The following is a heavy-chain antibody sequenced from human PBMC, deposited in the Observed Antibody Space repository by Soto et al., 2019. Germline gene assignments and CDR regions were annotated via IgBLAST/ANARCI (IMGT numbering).Heavy chain of an antibody. CDR2: IDPSDSYT. D-gene: IGHD2-15*01. CDR1: GYSFTSYW. Sequence: WEPLKISWNGSGYSFTSYWISLVRQMPRKGLEWMGRIDPSDSYTNYSPSFQGHVTISADKSISTAYLQWSSMKASDTAMYYCASFYCSGGSCHSYYSYGMDVWGQGTTVTVSS. CDR3: ASFYCSGGSCHSYYSYGMDV. V-gene: IGHV5-10-1*01. J-gene: IGHJ6*02.